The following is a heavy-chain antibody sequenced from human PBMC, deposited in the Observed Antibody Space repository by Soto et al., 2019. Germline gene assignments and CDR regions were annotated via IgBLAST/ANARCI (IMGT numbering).Heavy chain of an antibody. CDR1: GFTFSSYE. D-gene: IGHD3-16*01. V-gene: IGHV3-48*03. CDR2: ISSIGSTI. J-gene: IGHJ4*02. Sequence: GGSLRLSCAASGFTFSSYEMNWVRQAPGKGLEWVSYISSIGSTIYYADSVKGRFTISRDNAKNSLYLQMNSLRAEDTAVYYCAKERGGTFDYWGQGTLVTVSS. CDR3: AKERGGTFDY.